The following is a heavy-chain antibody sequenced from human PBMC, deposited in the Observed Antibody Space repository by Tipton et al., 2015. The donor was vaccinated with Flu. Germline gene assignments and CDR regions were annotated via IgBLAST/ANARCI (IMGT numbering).Heavy chain of an antibody. Sequence: TLSLTCTVSGGSISSYYWSWIRQPAGKGLEWIGRIYTSGNTNYNPSLKSRVTMSVDTSKNQFSLKLSSVTAADTAVYYCARGLWFGARAGDTFDIWGQGTMVTVSS. D-gene: IGHD3-10*01. V-gene: IGHV4-4*07. J-gene: IGHJ3*02. CDR3: ARGLWFGARAGDTFDI. CDR1: GGSISSYY. CDR2: IYTSGNT.